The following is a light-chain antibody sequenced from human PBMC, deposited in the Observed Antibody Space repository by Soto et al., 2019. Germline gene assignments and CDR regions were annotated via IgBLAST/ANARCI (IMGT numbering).Light chain of an antibody. CDR2: DAS. CDR3: QHRSNWPPLT. J-gene: IGKJ4*01. Sequence: EIVLTQSPATLSLSPGQRATLSCRASQSVSIYLAWYQHKPGQAPRLLIYDASNRATGIPARFIGSGSGTDFTLTISSLEPEDSAVYYCQHRSNWPPLTFGGGTKVEI. CDR1: QSVSIY. V-gene: IGKV3-11*01.